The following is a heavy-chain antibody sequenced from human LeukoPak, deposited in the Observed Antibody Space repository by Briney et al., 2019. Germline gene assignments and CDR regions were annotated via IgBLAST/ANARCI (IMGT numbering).Heavy chain of an antibody. CDR1: GASIRQYY. CDR3: AKEGAAPGPDFDY. J-gene: IGHJ4*02. V-gene: IGHV4-4*07. D-gene: IGHD6-13*01. CDR2: IFPSGST. Sequence: SETLSLTCNVSGASIRQYYWSWIRQPAGKELKGMGRIFPSGSTDYHPSLKSRVTMSVDTSKSQFSLKLNSVTAADTAVYYCAKEGAAPGPDFDYWGQGTLVIVSS.